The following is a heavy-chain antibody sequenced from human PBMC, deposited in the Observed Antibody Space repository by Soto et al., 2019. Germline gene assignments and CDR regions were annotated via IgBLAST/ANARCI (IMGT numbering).Heavy chain of an antibody. J-gene: IGHJ6*02. CDR1: GYTFTSYD. CDR3: AKELRFAWFTGMDV. Sequence: GASVKVSCKASGYTFTSYDINWVRQATGQGLEWMGWMNPNSGNTGYAQKFQGRVTMTRNTSISTAYMELSSLRSEDTAVYYCAKELRFAWFTGMDVWGQGTTVTVSS. V-gene: IGHV1-8*01. D-gene: IGHD3-22*01. CDR2: MNPNSGNT.